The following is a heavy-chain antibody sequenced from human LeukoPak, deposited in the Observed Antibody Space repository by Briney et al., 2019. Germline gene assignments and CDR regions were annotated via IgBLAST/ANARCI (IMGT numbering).Heavy chain of an antibody. CDR2: IIPIFGTA. D-gene: IGHD2-2*01. V-gene: IGHV1-69*01. Sequence: SVEVSCKASGGTFSSYAISWVRQAPGQGLEWMGGIIPIFGTANYAQKFQGRATITADESTSTAYMELSSLRSEDTAVYYCARDVTNIVVVPGAIWFDPWGQGTLVTVSS. CDR3: ARDVTNIVVVPGAIWFDP. J-gene: IGHJ5*02. CDR1: GGTFSSYA.